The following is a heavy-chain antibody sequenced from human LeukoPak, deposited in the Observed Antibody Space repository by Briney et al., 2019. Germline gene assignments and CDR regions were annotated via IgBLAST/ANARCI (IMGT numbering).Heavy chain of an antibody. CDR3: TTGYYSRTSCYYFDY. V-gene: IGHV3-23*01. D-gene: IGHD2-2*01. CDR1: GFTFSSYA. Sequence: GGSLRLSCAASGFTFSSYAMSWVRQAPGKGLEWVSAISGSGGSTYYADSVKGRFTISRDNSKNTLYLQMNSLKTEDTAVYYCTTGYYSRTSCYYFDYWGQGTLVTVSS. CDR2: ISGSGGST. J-gene: IGHJ4*02.